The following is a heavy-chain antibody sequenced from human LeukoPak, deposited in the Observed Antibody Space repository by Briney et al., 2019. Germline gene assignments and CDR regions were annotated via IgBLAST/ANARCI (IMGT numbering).Heavy chain of an antibody. D-gene: IGHD6-13*01. V-gene: IGHV3-48*04. CDR1: GFTFSSYS. CDR2: ISSSSSTI. J-gene: IGHJ4*02. CDR3: AKDKDSSNSGYFDY. Sequence: GRSLRLSCAASGFTFSSYSMNWVRQAPGKGLEWVSYISSSSSTIYYADSVKGRFTISRDNAENSLYLQMNSLRAEDTALYYCAKDKDSSNSGYFDYWGQGTLVTVSS.